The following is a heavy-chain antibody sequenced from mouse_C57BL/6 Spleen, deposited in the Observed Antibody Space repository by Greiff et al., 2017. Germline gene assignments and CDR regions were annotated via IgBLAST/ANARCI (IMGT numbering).Heavy chain of an antibody. CDR3: ARDPFYDVYYPD. CDR2: ISYDGSN. CDR1: GYSITSGYY. Sequence: EVQLQQSGPGLVKPSQSLSLTCSVTGYSITSGYYWNWIRQFPGNKLEWMGYISYDGSNNYNPSLKNLISITRDTSKNQFFLKLNSVTTEDTATYYCARDPFYDVYYPDWGQGTTLTVSS. J-gene: IGHJ2*01. D-gene: IGHD2-3*01. V-gene: IGHV3-6*01.